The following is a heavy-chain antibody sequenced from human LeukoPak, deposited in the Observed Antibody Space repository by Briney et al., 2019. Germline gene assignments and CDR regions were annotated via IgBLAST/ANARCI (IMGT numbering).Heavy chain of an antibody. D-gene: IGHD6-13*01. CDR2: ISWNSGSI. J-gene: IGHJ4*02. CDR3: AKDTGIAAAGHFDY. V-gene: IGHV3-9*03. Sequence: PGGSLRLSCAASGFTFDDYAMHWVRQAPGKGLEWVSGISWNSGSIGYADSVKGRFTISRDNAKNSLYLQMNSLRAEDMALYYCAKDTGIAAAGHFDYWGQGTLVTVSS. CDR1: GFTFDDYA.